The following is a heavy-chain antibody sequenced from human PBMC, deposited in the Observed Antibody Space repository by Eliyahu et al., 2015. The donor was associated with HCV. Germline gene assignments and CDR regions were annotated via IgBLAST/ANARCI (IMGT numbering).Heavy chain of an antibody. V-gene: IGHV4-34*01. CDR3: ARGFDIVVVPAGPCDI. CDR1: XGSFSGYY. J-gene: IGHJ3*02. CDR2: XNHSGXX. Sequence: QVQLQQWGAGLLKPSETLSLTCAVYXGSFSGYYWSWXRQPQGKGLEWIGEXNHSGXXNYNPSLKSRVTISVDTSKNQFSLKLSSVTAADTAVYYCARGFDIVVVPAGPCDIWGQGTMVTVSS. D-gene: IGHD2-2*01.